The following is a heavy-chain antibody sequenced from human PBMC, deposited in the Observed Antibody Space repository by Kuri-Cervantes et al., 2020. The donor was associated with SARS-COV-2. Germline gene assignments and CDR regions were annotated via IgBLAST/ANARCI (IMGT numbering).Heavy chain of an antibody. D-gene: IGHD3-16*01. V-gene: IGHV3-13*01. J-gene: IGHJ6*03. CDR2: IGTAGDT. CDR1: GFTFSSYD. CDR3: ARGGAYDYVWGSSYYYMDV. Sequence: GESLKISCAASGFTFSSYDMHWVRQATGKGLEWVSAIGTAGDTYYPGSVKGRFTISRDNSKNTLYLQMNSLRAEDTAVYYCARGGAYDYVWGSSYYYMDVWGKGTTVTVSS.